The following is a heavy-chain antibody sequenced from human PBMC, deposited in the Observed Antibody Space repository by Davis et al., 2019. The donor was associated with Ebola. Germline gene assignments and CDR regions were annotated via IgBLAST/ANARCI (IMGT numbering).Heavy chain of an antibody. CDR1: GYSFTSYW. CDR2: IYPCDSDT. CDR3: ARSLAAAGSLDGMDV. Sequence: GESLKISCKGSGYSFTSYWIGWVRQTPGQGLELMGIIYPCDSDTRYSPSFQGQVTISADKSISTAYLQWSSLKASDTAIYYCARSLAAAGSLDGMDVWGQGTTVTVSS. J-gene: IGHJ6*02. V-gene: IGHV5-51*01. D-gene: IGHD6-13*01.